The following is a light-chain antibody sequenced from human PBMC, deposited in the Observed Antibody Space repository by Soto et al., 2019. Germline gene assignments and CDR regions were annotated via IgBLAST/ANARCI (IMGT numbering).Light chain of an antibody. Sequence: QSVLTQPPSVSGAPGQRVTISCTGSSSNIGAGHDVHWYQQLPGTAPKLLIYRDTNRPSGVPDRFSGSKTGPSASLAITGLKADDDADYYCPSYHSSLSGVVFGGGTKLTGL. CDR1: SSNIGAGHD. V-gene: IGLV1-40*01. CDR3: PSYHSSLSGVV. CDR2: RDT. J-gene: IGLJ2*01.